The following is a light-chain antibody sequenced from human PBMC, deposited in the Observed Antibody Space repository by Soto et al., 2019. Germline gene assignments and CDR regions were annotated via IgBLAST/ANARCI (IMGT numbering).Light chain of an antibody. CDR2: GAS. Sequence: ETVVTQSPATLSVSPGERATLSCRASQSVTTNLAWYQQKPGQAPRLLIYGASTRATGVPARFSGSGSGTEFTLTISSLQSEDFAVYYCQQYNDCPPYTFGQGTKLAIK. CDR3: QQYNDCPPYT. J-gene: IGKJ2*01. V-gene: IGKV3-15*01. CDR1: QSVTTN.